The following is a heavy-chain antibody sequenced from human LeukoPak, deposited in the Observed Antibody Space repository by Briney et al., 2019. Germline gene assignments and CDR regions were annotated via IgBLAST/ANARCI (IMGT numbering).Heavy chain of an antibody. CDR3: ARDDYSGYDSAPRDFYY. CDR1: GVSISSGDYL. V-gene: IGHV4-30-4*01. J-gene: IGHJ4*02. CDR2: IYYSGST. D-gene: IGHD5-12*01. Sequence: PSETLSLTCTASGVSISSGDYLWSWIRQPPGKGLECIGYIYYSGSTYYNPSLKSRVTISVDTSKNQFSLKLFSVTAADTAVYYCARDDYSGYDSAPRDFYYWGQGTLVTVSS.